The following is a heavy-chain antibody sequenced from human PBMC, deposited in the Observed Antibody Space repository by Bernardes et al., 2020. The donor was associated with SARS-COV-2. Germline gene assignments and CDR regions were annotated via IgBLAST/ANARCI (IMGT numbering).Heavy chain of an antibody. CDR3: ARDHRSTLDY. CDR1: GFTFSSYG. D-gene: IGHD2-2*03. V-gene: IGHV3-30*03. Sequence: GGSLRLSCAASGFTFSSYGMHWVRQAPGKGLEWVAVISYDGTEKYYVDSVKGRFTISRDNAKNSLSLQMNSLRAEDTAVYYCARDHRSTLDYWGQGTLVTVSS. J-gene: IGHJ4*02. CDR2: ISYDGTEK.